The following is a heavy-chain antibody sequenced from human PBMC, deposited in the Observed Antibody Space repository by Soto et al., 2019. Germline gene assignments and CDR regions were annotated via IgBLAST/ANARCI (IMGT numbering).Heavy chain of an antibody. D-gene: IGHD6-13*01. Sequence: GESLKISCKGPGYNFISYWIGWVRQKPGKGLEWMGTIYPGDSDTRYSPSFQGQVTISVDKSISTAYLQWSSLKASDTAMYYCARQGGSSWSHNWFDPWGQGTLVTVSS. V-gene: IGHV5-51*01. CDR1: GYNFISYW. J-gene: IGHJ5*02. CDR2: IYPGDSDT. CDR3: ARQGGSSWSHNWFDP.